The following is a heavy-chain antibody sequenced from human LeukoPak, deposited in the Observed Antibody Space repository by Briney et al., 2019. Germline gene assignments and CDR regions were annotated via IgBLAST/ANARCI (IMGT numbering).Heavy chain of an antibody. V-gene: IGHV3-30-3*01. CDR2: ISYDGSNK. J-gene: IGHJ4*02. CDR3: ARSLSTYGFDY. CDR1: GFSFSSYA. Sequence: GGSLRLSCAASGFSFSSYAMHWVRQAPGKGLEWVAVISYDGSNKYYADSVKGRFTISRDNSKNTLYLQMNSPRAEDTAVYYCARSLSTYGFDYWGQGTLVTVSS. D-gene: IGHD4-17*01.